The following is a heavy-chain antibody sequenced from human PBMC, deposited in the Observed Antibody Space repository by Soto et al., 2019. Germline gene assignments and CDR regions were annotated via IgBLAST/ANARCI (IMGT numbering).Heavy chain of an antibody. CDR2: SDPRDART. V-gene: IGHV5-10-1*01. CDR3: ARLGQQHDGGMDV. J-gene: IGHJ6*02. D-gene: IGHD6-13*01. Sequence: PGESLKISCRGSGYGFTTYWITTVRQVPGKGLGWMGTSDPRDARTCCSPSFQGHFTISVDKSTSTASRQWSSLKASDTAMYCCARLGQQHDGGMDVWGQGTTVTVSS. CDR1: GYGFTTYW.